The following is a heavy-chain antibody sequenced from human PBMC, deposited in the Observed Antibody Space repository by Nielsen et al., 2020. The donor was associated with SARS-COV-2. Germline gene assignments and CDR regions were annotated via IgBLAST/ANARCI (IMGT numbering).Heavy chain of an antibody. Sequence: ASVKVSCKASGYTFTGYYMHWVRQAPGQGLEWMGWINPNSGGTNYAQKFQGWVTMTRDTSISTAYMELSRLRSDDTAVYYCAREPDPKFWSGYYTVLSLGMKYYYYGMDVWGQGTTVTVSS. J-gene: IGHJ6*02. CDR1: GYTFTGYY. CDR2: INPNSGGT. V-gene: IGHV1-2*04. D-gene: IGHD3-3*01. CDR3: AREPDPKFWSGYYTVLSLGMKYYYYGMDV.